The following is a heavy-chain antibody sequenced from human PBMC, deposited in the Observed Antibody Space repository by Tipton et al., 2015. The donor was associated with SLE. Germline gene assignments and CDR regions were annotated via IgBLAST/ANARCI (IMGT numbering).Heavy chain of an antibody. D-gene: IGHD7-27*01. J-gene: IGHJ4*02. Sequence: TLSLTCSVSGGSITGYSWTWIRQPPGKGLDWIGYIDYSGSTYYNPSLKSRVNMSADTSKNQFSLALSSVNAADTAVYYCAGLTGSLDYWGQGALVTVSS. CDR3: AGLTGSLDY. CDR2: IDYSGST. V-gene: IGHV4-59*03. CDR1: GGSITGYS.